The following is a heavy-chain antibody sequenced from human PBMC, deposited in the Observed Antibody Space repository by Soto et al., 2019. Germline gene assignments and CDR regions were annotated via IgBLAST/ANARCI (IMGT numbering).Heavy chain of an antibody. CDR3: ARDQPVDYGDYVGSPFY. D-gene: IGHD4-17*01. Sequence: QVQLVQSGAGVKKPGASVKVSCKASGYTFTSYGISWVRQAPGQGLEWMGWISAYNGNTNYAQKLQGRVTMTTDTTTSTSYMELRSLGSDDTAVYSCARDQPVDYGDYVGSPFYWGQGSLVTVSS. J-gene: IGHJ4*02. V-gene: IGHV1-18*01. CDR1: GYTFTSYG. CDR2: ISAYNGNT.